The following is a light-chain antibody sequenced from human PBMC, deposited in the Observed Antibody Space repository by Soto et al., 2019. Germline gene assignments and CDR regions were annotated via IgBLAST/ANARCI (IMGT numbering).Light chain of an antibody. Sequence: QSALTQPPSVSGSPGQSVTISCTGTSSDVGSYNRVSWYQQTPGTAPKLIIYEVSNRPSGVPDRFSGSKSGNTASLTISGLQAEDEADYYCSSFTSSATLVFGGGAKLTVL. V-gene: IGLV2-18*02. CDR1: SSDVGSYNR. CDR3: SSFTSSATLV. J-gene: IGLJ3*02. CDR2: EVS.